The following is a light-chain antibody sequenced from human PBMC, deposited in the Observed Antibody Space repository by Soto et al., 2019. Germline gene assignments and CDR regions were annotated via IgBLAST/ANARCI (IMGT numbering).Light chain of an antibody. CDR2: DAS. Sequence: DVQMTQSPSTLAASVGERVTITCRASENIKKWLAWYQQTPGKTPKVLISDASRLETGVPSRFSGSGYGTDFTLTITSLQTDDFGTYHCQQYDVHPKTFGQGTKVDIK. J-gene: IGKJ1*01. CDR3: QQYDVHPKT. V-gene: IGKV1-5*01. CDR1: ENIKKW.